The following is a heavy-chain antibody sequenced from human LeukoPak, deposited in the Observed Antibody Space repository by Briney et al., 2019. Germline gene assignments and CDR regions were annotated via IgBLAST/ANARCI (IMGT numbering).Heavy chain of an antibody. CDR2: INHSGST. CDR3: ASGLAKLTTGGGRPSVGDY. CDR1: GGSFSGYY. D-gene: IGHD3-16*01. Sequence: PSETLSLTCAVYGGSFSGYYWSWIRQPPGKGLEWIGEINHSGSTNYNPSLKSRVTISVDTSKNQFSLKLSSVTAADTAVYYCASGLAKLTTGGGRPSVGDYWGQGTLVTVSS. J-gene: IGHJ4*02. V-gene: IGHV4-34*01.